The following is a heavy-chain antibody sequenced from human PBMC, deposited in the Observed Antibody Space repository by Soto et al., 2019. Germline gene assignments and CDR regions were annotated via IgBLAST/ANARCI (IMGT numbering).Heavy chain of an antibody. J-gene: IGHJ4*02. CDR1: GGSISSGGYY. V-gene: IGHV4-31*03. Sequence: SETLSLTCTVSGGSISSGGYYWSWIRQHPGKGLEWIGYIYYSGSTYYNPSLKSRVTISVDTSKNQFSLKLSSVTAADTAVYYCAIISVVTGYYFDYWGQGTLVTVSS. CDR3: AIISVVTGYYFDY. D-gene: IGHD2-15*01. CDR2: IYYSGST.